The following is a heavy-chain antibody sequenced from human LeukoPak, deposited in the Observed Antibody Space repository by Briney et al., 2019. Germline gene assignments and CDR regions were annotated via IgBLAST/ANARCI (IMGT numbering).Heavy chain of an antibody. CDR1: GYSFTSYW. D-gene: IGHD5-24*01. V-gene: IGHV5-10-1*01. Sequence: GESLKISCKGSGYSFTSYWVSWVRQMPGKGLEWMGRIDPSDSYTNYSPSFQGHVTISADKSISTAYPQWSSLKASDTAMYYCARHNGRWLQPIGYWGQGTLVTVSS. CDR3: ARHNGRWLQPIGY. CDR2: IDPSDSYT. J-gene: IGHJ4*02.